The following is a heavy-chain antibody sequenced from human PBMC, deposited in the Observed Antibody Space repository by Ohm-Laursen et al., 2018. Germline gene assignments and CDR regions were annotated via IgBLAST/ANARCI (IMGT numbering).Heavy chain of an antibody. V-gene: IGHV4-59*08. D-gene: IGHD6-25*01. CDR1: GGSISGYF. CDR3: VRRLLSSGIDS. J-gene: IGHJ4*02. CDR2: SYNSVST. Sequence: TLSLTCTVSGGSISGYFCSWVRQPPGERLEWIGYSYNSVSTAYNPSLKSRVTISVDTSEVQFSLKLSSVTATDTAVYYCVRRLLSSGIDSWGQGTLVTVSS.